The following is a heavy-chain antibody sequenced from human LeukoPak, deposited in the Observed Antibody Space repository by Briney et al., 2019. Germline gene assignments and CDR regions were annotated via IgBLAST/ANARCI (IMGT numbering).Heavy chain of an antibody. J-gene: IGHJ4*02. CDR1: GFTFSTYG. CDR3: ARDYYGSASDY. CDR2: INWNGGST. V-gene: IGHV3-20*04. D-gene: IGHD3-10*01. Sequence: GGSLRLSCAASGFTFSTYGMHWVRQAPGKGLEWVSGINWNGGSTSYADSVKGRFTISRDTAKNSLYLQMNSLRAEDTAVYYCARDYYGSASDYWGQGTLVTVSS.